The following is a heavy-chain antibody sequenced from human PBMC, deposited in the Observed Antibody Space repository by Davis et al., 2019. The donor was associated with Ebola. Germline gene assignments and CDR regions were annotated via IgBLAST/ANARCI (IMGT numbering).Heavy chain of an antibody. Sequence: PGGSLRLSCAASGFTFSSYAMSWVRQAPGKGLEWVSAISGSGGGTYYADSVKGRFTISRDNSKNTLYLQMNSLRAEDTAVYYCARDLSSSWLKRYFDLWGRGTLVTVSS. CDR1: GFTFSSYA. CDR3: ARDLSSSWLKRYFDL. V-gene: IGHV3-23*01. CDR2: ISGSGGGT. J-gene: IGHJ2*01. D-gene: IGHD6-13*01.